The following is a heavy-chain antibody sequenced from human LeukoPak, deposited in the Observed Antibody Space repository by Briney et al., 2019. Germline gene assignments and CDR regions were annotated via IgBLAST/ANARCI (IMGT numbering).Heavy chain of an antibody. CDR3: ATYSTRNAGEFQS. J-gene: IGHJ1*01. D-gene: IGHD3-10*01. Sequence: PGGSLRLSCETSGFIFSNCWMTWVRQAPGKGLEWVANIKTDASEKYYADSVKGRFTISRDNAKMSLYLQMNSLRVEDTAVYYCATYSTRNAGEFQSWGQGTLVTVPS. CDR1: GFIFSNCW. V-gene: IGHV3-7*01. CDR2: IKTDASEK.